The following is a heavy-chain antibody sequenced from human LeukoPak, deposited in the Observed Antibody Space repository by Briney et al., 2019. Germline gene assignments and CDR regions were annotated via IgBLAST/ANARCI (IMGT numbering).Heavy chain of an antibody. CDR1: GGSFSGYY. CDR2: INHSGST. J-gene: IGHJ4*02. V-gene: IGHV4-34*01. D-gene: IGHD3-3*01. CDR3: ARTGRFWSGYYLDY. Sequence: SETLSLTCAVYGGSFSGYYWSWIRQPPGKGLEWVGEINHSGSTNYNPSLKSRVTISVDTSKNQFSLKLSSVTAADTAVYYCARTGRFWSGYYLDYWGQGTLVTVSS.